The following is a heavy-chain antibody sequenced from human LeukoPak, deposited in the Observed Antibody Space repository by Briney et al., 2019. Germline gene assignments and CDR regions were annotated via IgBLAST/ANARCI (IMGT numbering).Heavy chain of an antibody. Sequence: ASVKVSCKASGYTFNHHGISWVRQAPGQGLEWMGWVSCFNGDTHYAQKFQGRVTMTRDTYTTTAYMELRSLRSDDTALYYFARDPTNTSGRYAYFDFWGQGTLVTVSS. CDR1: GYTFNHHG. CDR3: ARDPTNTSGRYAYFDF. V-gene: IGHV1-18*01. J-gene: IGHJ4*02. CDR2: VSCFNGDT. D-gene: IGHD6-19*01.